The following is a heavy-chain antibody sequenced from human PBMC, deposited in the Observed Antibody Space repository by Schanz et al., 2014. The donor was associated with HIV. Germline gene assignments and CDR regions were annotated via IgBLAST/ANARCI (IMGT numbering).Heavy chain of an antibody. J-gene: IGHJ4*02. Sequence: EVQLLDSGGGLVQPGGSLRLSCVASGFTFNNYAMTWVRQAPGKGLEWVAVIWSDGNNKYYGDSVKGRFTISRDNSKNTLYLQMTTLRTEDTAVYYCAKPEYDSRGNSQSHFDSWGQGTLVTVSS. CDR3: AKPEYDSRGNSQSHFDS. CDR1: GFTFNNYA. CDR2: IWSDGNNK. V-gene: IGHV3-23*03. D-gene: IGHD3-22*01.